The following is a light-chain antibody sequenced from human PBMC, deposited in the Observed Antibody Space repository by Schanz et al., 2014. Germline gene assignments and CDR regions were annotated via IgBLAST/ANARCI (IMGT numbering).Light chain of an antibody. V-gene: IGLV2-14*01. Sequence: QSVLTQPASVSGSPGQSITISCTGTSSDVGGYNYVSWYQQHPGKAPKLILFDVSNRPSGVSNRFSGSKSGNTASLTISGLQAEDEADYYCSSYASSGGVVFGGGTKLTVL. CDR1: SSDVGGYNY. CDR3: SSYASSGGVV. J-gene: IGLJ2*01. CDR2: DVS.